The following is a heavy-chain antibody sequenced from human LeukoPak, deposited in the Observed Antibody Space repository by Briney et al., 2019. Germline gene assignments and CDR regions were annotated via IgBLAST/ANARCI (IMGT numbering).Heavy chain of an antibody. Sequence: SETLSLTCTVSSGSISSPLHYWGWIRQPPGKGLEWIGSIFYTGSTYCNLSLKSRVTISLDTSKNHFSLRLTSVTAADTAVYYCARGVRIAASGTWFDPWGQGTLVTVSS. CDR3: ARGVRIAASGTWFDP. CDR1: SGSISSPLHY. CDR2: IFYTGST. D-gene: IGHD6-13*01. J-gene: IGHJ5*02. V-gene: IGHV4-39*02.